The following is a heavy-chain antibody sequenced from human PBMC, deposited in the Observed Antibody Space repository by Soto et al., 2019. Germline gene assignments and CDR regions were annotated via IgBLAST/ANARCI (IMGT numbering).Heavy chain of an antibody. Sequence: QVQLQESGPGLVKPSETLSLTCTASGGSINTYYWNWIRQSPGKGLEWIGYIYYTGSTKYHPSLESRVTISVDTSKKQFSLRLNSVNPADTAVYYCAGGPYYFGLDVWGQGTTVTVSS. CDR2: IYYTGST. CDR1: GGSINTYY. D-gene: IGHD3-10*01. V-gene: IGHV4-59*01. J-gene: IGHJ6*02. CDR3: AGGPYYFGLDV.